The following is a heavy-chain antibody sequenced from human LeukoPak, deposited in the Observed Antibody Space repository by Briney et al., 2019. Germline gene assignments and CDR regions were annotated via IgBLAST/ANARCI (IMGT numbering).Heavy chain of an antibody. CDR3: ARVEDSTDYGDYVH. CDR2: ISGGGSST. CDR1: GFTFSIYA. Sequence: PGGSLRLSCAACGFTFSIYAMTWVRQVPGKGLEWVSAISGGGSSTFYADSVKGRFTISRDNSKNTVFLQMNSLRPEDTALYYCARVEDSTDYGDYVHWGQGTLVTLSS. D-gene: IGHD4-17*01. J-gene: IGHJ4*02. V-gene: IGHV3-23*01.